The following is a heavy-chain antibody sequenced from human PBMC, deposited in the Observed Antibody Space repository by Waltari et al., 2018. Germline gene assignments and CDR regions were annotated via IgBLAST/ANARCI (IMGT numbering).Heavy chain of an antibody. Sequence: QVQLQESGPGLVTPSETLSLTCTVSGGSISNYYWGWIRQPPGKGLEWIGYIYYSGTTTYNPSLKSRVTVSVGTSKNQFSLRLSSVTAADTAVYYCARGSHDYANAKYFDYWGQGTLVTVSP. D-gene: IGHD4-17*01. CDR3: ARGSHDYANAKYFDY. CDR1: GGSISNYY. V-gene: IGHV4-59*01. J-gene: IGHJ4*02. CDR2: IYYSGTT.